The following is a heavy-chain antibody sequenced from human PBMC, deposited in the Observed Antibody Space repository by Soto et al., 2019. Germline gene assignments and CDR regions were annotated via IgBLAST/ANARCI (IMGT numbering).Heavy chain of an antibody. D-gene: IGHD2-8*01. J-gene: IGHJ3*02. CDR1: GDAFTCYG. CDR3: AVRARACTRALDI. V-gene: IGHV1-18*01. CDR2: ISAYNGNT. Sequence: ASVKVCCKASGDAFTCYGISWLLQAPGQGLEWMGWISAYNGNTNYAQKLQGRVTMTTDTYKSTAYMELRSLRSDETAVYYWAVRARACTRALDIWRQGTMVTVTS.